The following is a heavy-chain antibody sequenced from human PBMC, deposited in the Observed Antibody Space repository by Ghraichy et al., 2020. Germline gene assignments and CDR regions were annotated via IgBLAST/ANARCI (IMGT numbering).Heavy chain of an antibody. J-gene: IGHJ6*02. D-gene: IGHD3-10*01. Sequence: SETLSLTCAVYGGSFSGYYWSWIRQPPGKGLERIGEINHSGSTNYNPSLKSRVTISVDTSKNQFSLKLSSVTAADTAVYYCARGRSYYGSGSYYNRAGTYGMDVWGQGTTVTVSS. CDR2: INHSGST. CDR3: ARGRSYYGSGSYYNRAGTYGMDV. V-gene: IGHV4-34*01. CDR1: GGSFSGYY.